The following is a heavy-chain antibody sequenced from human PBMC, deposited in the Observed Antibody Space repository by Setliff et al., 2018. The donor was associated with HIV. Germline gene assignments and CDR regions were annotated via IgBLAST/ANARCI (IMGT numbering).Heavy chain of an antibody. Sequence: ASVKVSCKASGYTFTNYAINWVRQAPGQRLEWMGWINAGNGNTKYSQKFQGRVTITRDTSASTAYMELSSLRSEDTAVYYCARGFSVYSSSDPLLNWFDPWGQGTLVTVSS. CDR1: GYTFTNYA. CDR3: ARGFSVYSSSDPLLNWFDP. D-gene: IGHD6-6*01. V-gene: IGHV1-3*01. J-gene: IGHJ5*02. CDR2: INAGNGNT.